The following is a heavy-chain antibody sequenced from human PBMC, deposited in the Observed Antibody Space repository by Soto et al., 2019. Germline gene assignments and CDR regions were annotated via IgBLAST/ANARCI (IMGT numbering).Heavy chain of an antibody. CDR3: AKGSWPGGGY. CDR2: IRWNSGSI. CDR1: GFTFDDDA. Sequence: EVQLVESGGGLVQPGRSLRLSCAAFGFTFDDDAMHWVRQAPGKGLEWVSGIRWNSGSIGYADSVKGRFTISRDNAKNSLYLQMNSLRAEDTALYYCAKGSWPGGGYWGQGTLVTVSS. D-gene: IGHD1-26*01. J-gene: IGHJ4*02. V-gene: IGHV3-9*01.